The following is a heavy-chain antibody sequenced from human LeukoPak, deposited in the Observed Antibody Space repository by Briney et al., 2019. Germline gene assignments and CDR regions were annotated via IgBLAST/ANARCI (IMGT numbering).Heavy chain of an antibody. J-gene: IGHJ6*03. CDR1: RFTFSSYW. CDR2: IKQDGSGK. V-gene: IGHV3-7*03. D-gene: IGHD3-3*01. CDR3: AKIGRRYDFWTGYYEEEVDYMDV. Sequence: GGSLRLSCAASRFTFSSYWMSWVRQAPGKGLEWVANIKQDGSGKYYVDSVKGRFTISRDNSKNTLYLQMNSLRAEDTAVYYCAKIGRRYDFWTGYYEEEVDYMDVWGKGTTVTVSS.